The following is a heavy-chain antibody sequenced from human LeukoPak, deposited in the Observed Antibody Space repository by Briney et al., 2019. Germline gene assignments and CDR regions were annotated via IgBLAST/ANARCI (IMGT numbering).Heavy chain of an antibody. D-gene: IGHD4-11*01. J-gene: IGHJ4*02. V-gene: IGHV3-21*01. CDR2: ISSSSNYI. CDR1: GLTFSSYN. Sequence: PGGSLRLSCAASGLTFSSYNMNWVRQAPGKGLEWVSSISSSSNYIYYTDSVKGRFTISRDNAKNSLFLQMSSLRAEDTAVYYCARGTPTTRDFDYWGQGTLVTVSS. CDR3: ARGTPTTRDFDY.